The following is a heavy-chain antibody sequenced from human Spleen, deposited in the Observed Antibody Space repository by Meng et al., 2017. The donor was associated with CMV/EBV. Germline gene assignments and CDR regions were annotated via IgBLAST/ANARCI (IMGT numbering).Heavy chain of an antibody. D-gene: IGHD2-15*01. CDR1: GDSISSYY. Sequence: GSLRLSCTVSGDSISSYYWTWIRQPPGKGLEWIGYIYYSGNTNYNPSLKSRVSISVDTSNNQISLKLSSVTAADTAVYYCALRYCSASDCYVYGDGDAFDVWGQGTMVTVSS. CDR3: ALRYCSASDCYVYGDGDAFDV. CDR2: IYYSGNT. V-gene: IGHV4-59*12. J-gene: IGHJ3*01.